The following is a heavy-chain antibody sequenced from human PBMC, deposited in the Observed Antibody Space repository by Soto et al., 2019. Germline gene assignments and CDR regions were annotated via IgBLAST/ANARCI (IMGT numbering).Heavy chain of an antibody. CDR3: ASSGAIQTATFAY. J-gene: IGHJ4*02. Sequence: QVQLQQWGAGLLKPSETLSLTCAVYGGSFSGYYWSWIRQPPGKGLEWIGEINHSGSTNYNPSLKSRVTISVDTSQNQFSLKLSSVTAADTAVYYCASSGAIQTATFAYWGQGTLVTVSS. CDR2: INHSGST. V-gene: IGHV4-34*01. D-gene: IGHD2-21*02. CDR1: GGSFSGYY.